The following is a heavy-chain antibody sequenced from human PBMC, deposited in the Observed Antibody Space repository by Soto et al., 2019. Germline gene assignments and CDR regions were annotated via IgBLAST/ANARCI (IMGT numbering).Heavy chain of an antibody. CDR1: GGSISGSY. Sequence: PSETLSLTCGVSGGSISGSYWSWIRQSPGKGLEWLGYVYYTGSTNYSPSLRSRVSISVDTSKNEFSLRLSSVTAADPAVYFCARSVAVPGAHIDYWGQGTQVTVSS. D-gene: IGHD6-19*01. CDR3: ARSVAVPGAHIDY. V-gene: IGHV4-59*01. J-gene: IGHJ4*02. CDR2: VYYTGST.